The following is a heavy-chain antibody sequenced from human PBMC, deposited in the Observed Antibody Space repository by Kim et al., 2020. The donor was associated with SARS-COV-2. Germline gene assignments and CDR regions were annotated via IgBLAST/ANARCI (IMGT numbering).Heavy chain of an antibody. CDR1: GDSVSSNSAA. CDR3: ARDVFAVVPAAKGVYYYGMDV. CDR2: TYYRSKWYN. D-gene: IGHD2-2*01. Sequence: SQTLSLTCAISGDSVSSNSAAWNWIRQSPSRGLEWLGRTYYRSKWYNDYAVSVKSRITINPDTSKNQFSLQLNSVTPEDTAVYYCARDVFAVVPAAKGVYYYGMDVWGQGTTVTVSS. J-gene: IGHJ6*02. V-gene: IGHV6-1*01.